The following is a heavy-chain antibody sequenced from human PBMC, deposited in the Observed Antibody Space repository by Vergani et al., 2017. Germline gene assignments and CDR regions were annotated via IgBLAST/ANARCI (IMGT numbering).Heavy chain of an antibody. Sequence: EVQLLESGGNLVQPGGSLRLSCAASGFTFTNFAMTWVRQAPGEGLEWISGISGSGGFTYYADSVKGRFTISRDNSKHTLYLQMNSLRGEDTAVYYCAKGHYYDSSGSEDVWGQGTTVTVSS. J-gene: IGHJ6*02. CDR1: GFTFTNFA. CDR3: AKGHYYDSSGSEDV. CDR2: ISGSGGFT. D-gene: IGHD3-22*01. V-gene: IGHV3-23*01.